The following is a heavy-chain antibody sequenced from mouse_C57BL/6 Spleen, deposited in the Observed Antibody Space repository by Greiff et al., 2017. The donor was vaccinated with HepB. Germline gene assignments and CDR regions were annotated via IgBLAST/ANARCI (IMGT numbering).Heavy chain of an antibody. CDR2: IYPGDGDT. V-gene: IGHV1-82*01. Sequence: VQLQQSGPELVKPGASVKISCKASGYAFSSSWMNWVKQRPGKGLEWLGRIYPGDGDTNYNGKFKGKATLTADKSSSPAYMQLSSLTSEDSAVYFCARGSPHYGSRYYFDYWGQGTTLTVSS. CDR3: ARGSPHYGSRYYFDY. D-gene: IGHD1-1*01. J-gene: IGHJ2*01. CDR1: GYAFSSSW.